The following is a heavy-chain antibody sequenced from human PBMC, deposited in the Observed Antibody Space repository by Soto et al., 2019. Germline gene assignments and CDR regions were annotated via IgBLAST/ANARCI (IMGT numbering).Heavy chain of an antibody. V-gene: IGHV1-69*13. D-gene: IGHD2-15*01. CDR1: GGTFNSYA. Sequence: GASVKVSCKASGGTFNSYAISWVRQAPGQGLEWMGGIIPIFGTANYAQKFQGRVTITADESTSTAYMELSSLRSEDTAVYYCARDIVVVVAATVWYYGMDVWGQGTTVTVSS. CDR3: ARDIVVVVAATVWYYGMDV. CDR2: IIPIFGTA. J-gene: IGHJ6*02.